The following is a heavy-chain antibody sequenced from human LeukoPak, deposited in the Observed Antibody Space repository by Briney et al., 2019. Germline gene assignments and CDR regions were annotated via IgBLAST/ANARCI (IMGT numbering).Heavy chain of an antibody. CDR1: GFTFSSYS. D-gene: IGHD6-19*01. CDR3: ARPVAGTVVGY. V-gene: IGHV3-48*02. Sequence: GGSLRLSCAASGFTFSSYSMNWVRQAPGKGLEWVSYISSSSTIYYADSVKGRFTISRDNAKNSLYLQMNSLRDEDTAVYYCARPVAGTVVGYWGQGTLVTVSS. J-gene: IGHJ4*02. CDR2: ISSSSTI.